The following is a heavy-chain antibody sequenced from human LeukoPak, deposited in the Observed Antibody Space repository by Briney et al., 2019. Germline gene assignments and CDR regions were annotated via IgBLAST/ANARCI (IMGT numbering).Heavy chain of an antibody. CDR3: ARFAIVPTMRAVDY. CDR2: IKRDGSGE. CDR1: EFPFSDYW. D-gene: IGHD5-12*01. J-gene: IGHJ4*02. V-gene: IGHV3-7*01. Sequence: GGSLRLSCAASEFPFSDYWMTWVRQAPGKGLEWVANIKRDGSGEYYVDSVKGRFTISRDNAKNSLYLQVNSLRVEDTAVYYCARFAIVPTMRAVDYWGQGTLVTVAS.